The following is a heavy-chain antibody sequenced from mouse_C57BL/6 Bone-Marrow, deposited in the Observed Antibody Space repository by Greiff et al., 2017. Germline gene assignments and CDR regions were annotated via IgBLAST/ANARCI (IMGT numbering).Heavy chain of an antibody. Sequence: VQLQQSGPELVKPGASVKISCKASGYTFTDYYMNWVKQSHGKSLEWIGDINPNNGGTSYNQKFKGKATLTVDKSSSTAYMELRSLTSEDSAVYYCARPVLDVWGTGTTVTVSS. CDR1: GYTFTDYY. CDR3: ARPVLDV. V-gene: IGHV1-26*01. CDR2: INPNNGGT. J-gene: IGHJ1*03.